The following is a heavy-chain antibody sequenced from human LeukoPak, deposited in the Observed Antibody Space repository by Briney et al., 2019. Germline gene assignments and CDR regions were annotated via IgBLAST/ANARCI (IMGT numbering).Heavy chain of an antibody. CDR3: ARGRNEYSSSSVSAFDI. V-gene: IGHV1-69*05. CDR1: GGTFSSYA. CDR2: IIPIFGTA. Sequence: GASVKVSCKASGGTFSSYAISWVRQAPGQGLEWMGGIIPIFGTANYAQKFQGRATITTDESTSTAYMELSSLRSEDTAVYYCARGRNEYSSSSVSAFDIWGQGTMVTVSS. J-gene: IGHJ3*02. D-gene: IGHD6-6*01.